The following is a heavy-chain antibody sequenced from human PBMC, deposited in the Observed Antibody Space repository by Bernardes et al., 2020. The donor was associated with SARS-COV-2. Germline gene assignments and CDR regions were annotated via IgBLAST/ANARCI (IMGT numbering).Heavy chain of an antibody. D-gene: IGHD3-16*01. CDR1: GFTFSNYW. V-gene: IGHV3-74*01. CDR3: ARGKWGTFRPYYFDF. Sequence: GGSLRLSCSTSGFTFSNYWMHWVRQVPGKGLFWVSRVNPDGTKTYFADSVKGRFIVSRDNARNTLHLQMSSLRPEDTAVYYCARGKWGTFRPYYFDFWGQGTLV. J-gene: IGHJ4*02. CDR2: VNPDGTKT.